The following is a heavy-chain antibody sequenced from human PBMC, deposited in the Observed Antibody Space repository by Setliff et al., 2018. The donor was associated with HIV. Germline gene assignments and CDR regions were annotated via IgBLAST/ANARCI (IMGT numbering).Heavy chain of an antibody. J-gene: IGHJ5*02. CDR2: IYDSGAT. Sequence: PSETLSLTCTVSGGSISGFYWSWIRQSPGNGLEWIGWIYDSGATKYNPSLKSRATISLETPKMQFSLKLNSVSAADTAVYYCARQPYDSRSFGWFDPWGQGTLVTVSS. CDR3: ARQPYDSRSFGWFDP. CDR1: GGSISGFY. D-gene: IGHD3-10*01. V-gene: IGHV4-59*08.